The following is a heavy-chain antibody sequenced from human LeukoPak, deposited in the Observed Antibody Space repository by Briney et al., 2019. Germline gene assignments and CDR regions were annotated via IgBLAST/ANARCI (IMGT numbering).Heavy chain of an antibody. CDR3: AKEQSTPPWYFDL. CDR1: AFTFSDYY. Sequence: GGSLRLSCAASAFTFSDYYMSWIRQAPGKGLEWVSYISSSGGTIYYADSVQGRFIISRDNAKNTLYLQMNSLRAEDTAVYYCAKEQSTPPWYFDLWGRGTLVTVSS. J-gene: IGHJ2*01. D-gene: IGHD5/OR15-5a*01. CDR2: ISSSGGTI. V-gene: IGHV3-11*01.